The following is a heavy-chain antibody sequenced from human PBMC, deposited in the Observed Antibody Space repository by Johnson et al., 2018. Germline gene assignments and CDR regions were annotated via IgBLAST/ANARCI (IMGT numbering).Heavy chain of an antibody. V-gene: IGHV3-30*18. CDR2: ISYDGSKK. CDR3: AKDRAYYYDSSGYYNAEYFQH. J-gene: IGHJ1*01. Sequence: QVQLVQSGGGVVQPGRSLRLSCAASGFPFSSYGMHWVRQAPGQGLEWVAVISYDGSKKYYAAYAKGRYTIARDNSKNTRNLQMNSLRAEDTAVYYFAKDRAYYYDSSGYYNAEYFQHWGQGTLVTVAS. CDR1: GFPFSSYG. D-gene: IGHD3-22*01.